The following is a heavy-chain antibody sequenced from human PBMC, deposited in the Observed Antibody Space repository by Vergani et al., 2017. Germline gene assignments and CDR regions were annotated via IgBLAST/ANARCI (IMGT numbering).Heavy chain of an antibody. J-gene: IGHJ4*02. D-gene: IGHD5-18*01. V-gene: IGHV3-30*03. Sequence: VQLVETGGGLIQPGGSLRLSCAASGFTFSSYGMHWVRQAPGKGLEWVAVISYDGSNKYYADSVKGRFTISRDNSKNTLYLQMNSLRAEDTAVYYCARDVDTGDYWGQGTLVTVSS. CDR3: ARDVDTGDY. CDR1: GFTFSSYG. CDR2: ISYDGSNK.